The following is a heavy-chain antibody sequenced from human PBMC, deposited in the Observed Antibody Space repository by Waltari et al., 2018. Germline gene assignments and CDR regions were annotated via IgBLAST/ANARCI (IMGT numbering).Heavy chain of an antibody. CDR2: ITPNSVGT. Sequence: QVQLVQSGAEVKKPGASVKVSCKASGYTFTGYYMNWVRQATRQGLEWMGWITPNSVGTNYAQKFQGRVTMTRDTSISTAYMELGRLRSDDTAVYYCARGGTYYDFWSGYWYYFDYWGQGTLVTVSS. V-gene: IGHV1-2*02. J-gene: IGHJ4*02. CDR1: GYTFTGYY. D-gene: IGHD3-3*01. CDR3: ARGGTYYDFWSGYWYYFDY.